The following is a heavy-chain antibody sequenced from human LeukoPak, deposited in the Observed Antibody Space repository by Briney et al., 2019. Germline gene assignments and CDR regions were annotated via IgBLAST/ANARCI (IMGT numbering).Heavy chain of an antibody. CDR1: GFTFSSYG. J-gene: IGHJ4*02. D-gene: IGHD6-19*01. CDR2: IRYDGSYK. CDR3: AKDDRAVAGTGYFDY. Sequence: GGSLRLSCAASGFTFSSYGMHWVRQAPGKGLEWVAFIRYDGSYKYYADSVKGRFTISRDNSKNSLYLQMNSLRTEDTALYYCAKDDRAVAGTGYFDYWGQGTLVTVSS. V-gene: IGHV3-30*02.